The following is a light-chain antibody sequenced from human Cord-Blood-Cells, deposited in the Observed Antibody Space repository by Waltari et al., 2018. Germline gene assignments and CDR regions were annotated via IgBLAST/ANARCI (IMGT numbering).Light chain of an antibody. CDR1: SSDVGSYNL. Sequence: QSALTQPASVSGSPGQSLTISCTGTSSDVGSYNLVSWYHQHPGKAPKLMIYDVSNRPSGVSNRCSCSKSVNTASLTISVLQAEDEADYYCSSYTSSSTSVVFGGGTKLTVL. CDR3: SSYTSSSTSVV. J-gene: IGLJ2*01. CDR2: DVS. V-gene: IGLV2-14*02.